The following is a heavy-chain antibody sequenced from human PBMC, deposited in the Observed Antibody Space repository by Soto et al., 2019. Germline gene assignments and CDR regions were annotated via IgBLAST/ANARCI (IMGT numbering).Heavy chain of an antibody. CDR2: ISYDGSNK. Sequence: PGGSLRLSCAASGFTFSSYGMHWVRQAPGKGLEWVAVISYDGSNKYYADSVKGRFTISRDTSSNTLYLQMNSLRVEDTAIYYCAKVRTQGLYPPPSMDDWGQGTTVTVSS. V-gene: IGHV3-30*18. CDR3: AKVRTQGLYPPPSMDD. CDR1: GFTFSSYG. J-gene: IGHJ6*02.